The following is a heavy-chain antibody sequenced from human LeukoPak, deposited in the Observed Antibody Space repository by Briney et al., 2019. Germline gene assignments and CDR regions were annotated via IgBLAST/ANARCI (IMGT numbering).Heavy chain of an antibody. CDR1: GFTFSSYS. Sequence: GGSLRLSCAASGFTFSSYSMSWVRQAPGKGLEWVSAISGSGDTKYYADSVKGRFTISRDNSKNTLYLQMSSLRSEDTAVYYCAKDLWFDYWGQGTLVTVSS. CDR2: ISGSGDTK. CDR3: AKDLWFDY. J-gene: IGHJ4*02. V-gene: IGHV3-23*01.